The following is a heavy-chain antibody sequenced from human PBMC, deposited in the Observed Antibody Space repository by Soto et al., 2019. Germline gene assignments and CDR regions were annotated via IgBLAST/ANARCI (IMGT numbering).Heavy chain of an antibody. Sequence: SETLSLTCTVSGGSISSGGYYWSWIRQHPGKGLEWIGYIYYSGSTYYNPSLKSRVTISVATSKNQFSLKLSSVTAADTAVYYCARDGKDYYDSSGFKGATDAFDIWGQGTMVTVS. CDR3: ARDGKDYYDSSGFKGATDAFDI. J-gene: IGHJ3*02. D-gene: IGHD3-22*01. CDR2: IYYSGST. CDR1: GGSISSGGYY. V-gene: IGHV4-31*03.